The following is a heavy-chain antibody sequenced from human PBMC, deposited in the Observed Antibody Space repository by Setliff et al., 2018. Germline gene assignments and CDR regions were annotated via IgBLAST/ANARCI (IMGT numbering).Heavy chain of an antibody. CDR2: IYYSGST. CDR3: ASLSSMSVTTSY. CDR1: GGSISSHY. J-gene: IGHJ4*02. V-gene: IGHV4-59*11. D-gene: IGHD4-17*01. Sequence: SETLSLTCTVSGGSISSHYWSWIRQPPGKGLEWIGSIYYSGSTNYNPSLKSRVTISVDRSKNQFSLRLTSVTDADTALYYCASLSSMSVTTSYWGQGTLVTVSS.